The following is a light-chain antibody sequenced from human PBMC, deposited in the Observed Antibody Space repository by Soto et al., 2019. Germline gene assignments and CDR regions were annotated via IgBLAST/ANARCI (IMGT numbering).Light chain of an antibody. CDR3: LLPYSDAWV. CDR2: DTS. J-gene: IGLJ3*02. Sequence: QAVVTQEPSMSVSPGGTVTLTCGSSTGTVTSGHFPYWFQQKPGQAPRTLIYDTSNKQSWTPARFSGSLLGGKAALTLSGAQPEDEADYYCLLPYSDAWVFGGGTKLTVL. CDR1: TGTVTSGHF. V-gene: IGLV7-46*01.